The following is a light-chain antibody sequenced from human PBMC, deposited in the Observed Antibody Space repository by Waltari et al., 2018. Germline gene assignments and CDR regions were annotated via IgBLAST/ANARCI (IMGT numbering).Light chain of an antibody. CDR1: QSVSNM. CDR2: DTS. CDR3: QQRSNWPPT. Sequence: EIVLNQSPGTLSLSPGERATLPCRASQSVSNMLAWYQQKTGQAPRLLIYDTSNRATGIPARFSGSGSGTDFTLTISSLEPEDFAVYYCQQRSNWPPTFGQGTKVEI. J-gene: IGKJ1*01. V-gene: IGKV3-11*01.